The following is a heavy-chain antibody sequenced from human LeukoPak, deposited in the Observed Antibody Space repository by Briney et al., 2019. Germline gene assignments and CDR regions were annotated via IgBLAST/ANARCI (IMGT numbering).Heavy chain of an antibody. J-gene: IGHJ6*04. CDR1: GGSISSGSYY. D-gene: IGHD3-3*01. CDR3: ARQKYYDFWSGYGTDV. V-gene: IGHV4-61*02. CDR2: IYTSGST. Sequence: SETLSLTCTVSGGSISSGSYYWSWIRQPAGQGLEWIGRIYTSGSTNYNPSLKSRVTISVDTSKNQFSLKLSSVTAADTAVYYCARQKYYDFWSGYGTDVWGKGTTVTVSS.